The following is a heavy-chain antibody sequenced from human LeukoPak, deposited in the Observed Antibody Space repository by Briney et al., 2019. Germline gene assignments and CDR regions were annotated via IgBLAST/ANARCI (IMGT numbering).Heavy chain of an antibody. V-gene: IGHV3-23*01. J-gene: IGHJ4*02. Sequence: SGGSLRLSCAASGFTFSSYAMSWVRQAPGKGLEWVSAISGSGGSTYYADSVKGRFTISRDNSKNTLYLQMNSLKTEDTAFYYCTTAFFEGNYWGQGTLVTVSS. CDR2: ISGSGGST. CDR1: GFTFSSYA. D-gene: IGHD3-3*01. CDR3: TTAFFEGNY.